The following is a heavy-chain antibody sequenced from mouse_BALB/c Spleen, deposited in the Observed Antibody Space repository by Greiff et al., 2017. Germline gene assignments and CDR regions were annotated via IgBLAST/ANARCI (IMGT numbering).Heavy chain of an antibody. CDR2: ISSGGSYT. CDR3: TRDRGSRAWFAY. CDR1: GFTFSSYT. J-gene: IGHJ3*01. Sequence: EVQLVESGGGLVKPGGSLKLSCAASGFTFSSYTMSWVRQTPEKRLEWVATISSGGSYTYYPDSVKGRFTISRDNAKNTLYLQMSSLKSEDTAMYYCTRDRGSRAWFAYWGQGTLVTVSA. D-gene: IGHD1-1*01. V-gene: IGHV5-6-4*01.